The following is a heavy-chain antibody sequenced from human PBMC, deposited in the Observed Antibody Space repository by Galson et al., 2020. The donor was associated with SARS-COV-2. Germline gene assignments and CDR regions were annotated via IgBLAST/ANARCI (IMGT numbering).Heavy chain of an antibody. CDR3: ARTVWMAYGSCTSCYTCWFDP. Sequence: SETLSLTCTVSGGSISSSSYYWGWIRQPPGKGLEWIGSIYYSGSTYYNPSLKSRVTISVDTSKNQFSLKLSSVTAADTAVYYCARTVWMAYGSCTSCYTCWFDPWGQGTLVTVSS. V-gene: IGHV4-39*07. CDR1: GGSISSSSYY. D-gene: IGHD2-2*02. CDR2: IYYSGST. J-gene: IGHJ5*02.